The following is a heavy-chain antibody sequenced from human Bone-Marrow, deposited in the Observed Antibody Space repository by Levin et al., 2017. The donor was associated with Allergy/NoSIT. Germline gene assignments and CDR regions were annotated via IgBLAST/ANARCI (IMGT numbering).Heavy chain of an antibody. CDR1: GFTFSSYA. J-gene: IGHJ6*02. CDR2: ISGSGGST. Sequence: GGSLRLSCAASGFTFSSYAMSWVRQAPGKGLEWVSAISGSGGSTYYADSVKGRFTISRDNSKNTLYLQMNSLRAEDTAVYYCAKVSRDVLLWFGELLQVPYYYYYYGMDVWGQGTTVTVSS. CDR3: AKVSRDVLLWFGELLQVPYYYYYYGMDV. V-gene: IGHV3-23*01. D-gene: IGHD3-10*01.